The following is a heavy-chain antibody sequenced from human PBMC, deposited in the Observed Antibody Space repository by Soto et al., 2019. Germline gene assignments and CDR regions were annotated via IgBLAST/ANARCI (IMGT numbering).Heavy chain of an antibody. CDR3: ARHELYISGWYMMSTFDY. CDR1: GGSISSRNSY. Sequence: SETLSLTCTVSGGSISSRNSYWGWIRQPPGKGLEWIGSIYYSGSTFHNPALKSRVSISVDSSINQFSLRVTSVTAADTAVYWCARHELYISGWYMMSTFDYWGQGILVT. V-gene: IGHV4-39*01. CDR2: IYYSGST. J-gene: IGHJ4*02. D-gene: IGHD6-19*01.